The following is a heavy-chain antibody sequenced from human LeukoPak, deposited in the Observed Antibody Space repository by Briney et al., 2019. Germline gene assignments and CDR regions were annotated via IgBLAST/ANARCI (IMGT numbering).Heavy chain of an antibody. D-gene: IGHD2-2*01. J-gene: IGHJ3*02. CDR3: ARGVGPHSAFDI. V-gene: IGHV4-39*07. CDR1: GGSISSSSYY. CDR2: IYYSGST. Sequence: PSETLSLTCTVSGGSISSSSYYWGWIRQPPGKGLEWIGTIYYSGSTYYNPSLKSRVTISVDTSKNQFSLKLSSVTAADTAVYYCARGVGPHSAFDIWGQGTMVIVSS.